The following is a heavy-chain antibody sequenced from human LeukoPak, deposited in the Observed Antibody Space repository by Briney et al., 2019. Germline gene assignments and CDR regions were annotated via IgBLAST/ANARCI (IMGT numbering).Heavy chain of an antibody. CDR1: GFTFSSHW. CDR3: ARDSLTYYYDSSGPTDY. CDR2: IKQDGSEK. V-gene: IGHV3-7*01. Sequence: GGSLRLSCAASGFTFSSHWMSWVRQAPGKGLGWVANIKQDGSEKYYVDSVKDRFTISRDNAKNSLYLQMNSLRAEDTAVYYCARDSLTYYYDSSGPTDYWGQGTLVTVSS. J-gene: IGHJ4*02. D-gene: IGHD3-22*01.